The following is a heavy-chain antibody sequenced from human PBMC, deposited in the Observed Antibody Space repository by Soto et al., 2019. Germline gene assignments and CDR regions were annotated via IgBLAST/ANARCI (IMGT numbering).Heavy chain of an antibody. V-gene: IGHV3-15*07. CDR2: IKRQIDGEAT. Sequence: EVQLVESGGGLVKPGGSLRLSCAASGFSFSNAWMNWVRQAPGKGLEWVGRIKRQIDGEATDYDGPVKGRYTVCRDDSKSALYLQMNSLKGDDTAVYYRTTGSVEGVCGQWTTVTVSP. J-gene: IGHJ6*01. CDR3: TTGSVEGV. D-gene: IGHD2-15*01. CDR1: GFSFSNAW.